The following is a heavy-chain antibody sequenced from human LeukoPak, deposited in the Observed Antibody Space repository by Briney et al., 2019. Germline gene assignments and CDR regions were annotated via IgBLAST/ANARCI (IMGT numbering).Heavy chain of an antibody. J-gene: IGHJ4*02. V-gene: IGHV3-30-3*01. CDR3: ARDAYYDFWSGSLRYYFDY. Sequence: GRSLRLSCAASGFTFSSYAMHWVRQAPGKGLEWVAVISYDGSNKYYADSVKGRFTISRDNSENTLYLQMNSLRAEDTAVYYCARDAYYDFWSGSLRYYFDYWGQGTLVTVSS. D-gene: IGHD3-3*01. CDR1: GFTFSSYA. CDR2: ISYDGSNK.